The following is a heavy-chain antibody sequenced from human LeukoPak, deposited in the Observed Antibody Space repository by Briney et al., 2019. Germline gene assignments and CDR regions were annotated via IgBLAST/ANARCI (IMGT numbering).Heavy chain of an antibody. CDR2: IHYSGST. CDR3: ARLTNLVVVRAFDI. D-gene: IGHD2-15*01. V-gene: IGHV4-61*01. CDR1: GGSVSGGNYY. Sequence: SETLSLTCTVSGGSVSGGNYYCSWIRQSPGKGLEWIGYIHYSGSTNYNPSLKSRVTISVDTSKNQFSLKLSSVTAADTAVYYCARLTNLVVVRAFDIWGQGTMVTISS. J-gene: IGHJ3*02.